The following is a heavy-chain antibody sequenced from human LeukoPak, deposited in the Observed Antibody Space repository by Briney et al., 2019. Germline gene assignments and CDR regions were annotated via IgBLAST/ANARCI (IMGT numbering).Heavy chain of an antibody. V-gene: IGHV4-34*01. CDR3: ARGFIVGATSYYYYYMDV. CDR2: INHSGST. Sequence: PSETLSLTCAVYGGSFSGYYWSWIRQPPGKGLEWIGEINHSGSTNYNPSLKSRVTISVDTSKNQFSLKLSSATAADTAVYYCARGFIVGATSYYYYYMDVWGKGTTVTVSS. CDR1: GGSFSGYY. D-gene: IGHD1-26*01. J-gene: IGHJ6*03.